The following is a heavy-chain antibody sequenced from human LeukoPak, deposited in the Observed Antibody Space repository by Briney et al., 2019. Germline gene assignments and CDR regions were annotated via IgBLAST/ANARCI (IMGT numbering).Heavy chain of an antibody. J-gene: IGHJ5*02. CDR1: GYTFTSYY. V-gene: IGHV1-46*01. CDR3: ASGFEYYYDSSGPLGTNWLDP. Sequence: ASVKVSCKASGYTFTSYYMHWVRQAPGQGLEWMGIINPSGGSTSYAQKFQGRVTMTRDTSTSTVYMELSSLRSEDTAVYYCASGFEYYYDSSGPLGTNWLDPWGQGTLVTVSS. CDR2: INPSGGST. D-gene: IGHD3-22*01.